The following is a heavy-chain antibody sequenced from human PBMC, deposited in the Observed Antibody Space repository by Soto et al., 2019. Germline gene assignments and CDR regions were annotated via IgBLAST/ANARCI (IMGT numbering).Heavy chain of an antibody. J-gene: IGHJ4*02. D-gene: IGHD3-22*01. CDR1: GGSISSYY. CDR3: ARVIDSILDY. V-gene: IGHV4-59*01. CDR2: IYYSGST. Sequence: SETLSLTCTVSGGSISSYYWSWIRQPPGKGLEWIGYIYYSGSTNYNPSLKSRVTISVDTSKNQFSLKLSSVTAADTAVYYCARVIDSILDYWGQGTLVTVSS.